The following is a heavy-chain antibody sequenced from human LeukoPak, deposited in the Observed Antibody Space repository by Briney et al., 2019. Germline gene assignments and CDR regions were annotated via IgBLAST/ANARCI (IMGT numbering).Heavy chain of an antibody. J-gene: IGHJ5*02. Sequence: SETLSLTCAVYGGSFSGYYWSWIRQPPGKGLEWIGEINHSGSTNYNPSLKSRVTISVDTSKNQFSLKLSSVTAADTAVYYCARSAPLVFRYFDWLPNWFDPWGQGTLVTVSS. V-gene: IGHV4-34*01. CDR2: INHSGST. CDR1: GGSFSGYY. D-gene: IGHD3-9*01. CDR3: ARSAPLVFRYFDWLPNWFDP.